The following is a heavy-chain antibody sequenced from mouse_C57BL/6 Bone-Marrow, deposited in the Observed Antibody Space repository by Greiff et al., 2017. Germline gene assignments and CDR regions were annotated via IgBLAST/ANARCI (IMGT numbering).Heavy chain of an antibody. CDR2: IWGVGST. J-gene: IGHJ3*01. CDR3: ASFHRGFAY. Sequence: VKLMESGPGLVAPSQSLSITCTVSGFSLTSYGVDWVRQSPGKGLEWLGVIWGVGSTNYNSALKSRLSISKDNSKSQVFLKMNSLQTDDTARYYCASFHRGFAYWGQGTLGTVSA. V-gene: IGHV2-6*01. CDR1: GFSLTSYG.